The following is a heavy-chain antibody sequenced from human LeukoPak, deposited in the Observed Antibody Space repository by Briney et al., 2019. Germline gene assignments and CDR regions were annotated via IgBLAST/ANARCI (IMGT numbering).Heavy chain of an antibody. J-gene: IGHJ4*02. Sequence: GGSLRLSCAASGFTFSESYMTWIRQAPGKGQEWISYISSAASSTSYADSVRGRFTISRDNAKKTLYLQMTALRVEDTAVYYCARDRQLGSFDLWGQGILVTVSS. V-gene: IGHV3-11*01. D-gene: IGHD1-1*01. CDR1: GFTFSESY. CDR3: ARDRQLGSFDL. CDR2: ISSAASST.